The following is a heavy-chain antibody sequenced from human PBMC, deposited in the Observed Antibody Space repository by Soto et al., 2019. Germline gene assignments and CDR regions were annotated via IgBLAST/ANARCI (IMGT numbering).Heavy chain of an antibody. CDR3: ARDPDYYYDH. J-gene: IGHJ4*02. Sequence: EVQLVESGGGLVQPGGSLRLSCAASGFTVSINYMSWVRQAPGKGLEWVSIVYSDGSTYYADSVKGRFTISRDNSKNTLYLQMNSLRVEDTAMYYCARDPDYYYDHWGQGTLVTVSS. CDR2: VYSDGST. CDR1: GFTVSINY. V-gene: IGHV3-66*01. D-gene: IGHD3-22*01.